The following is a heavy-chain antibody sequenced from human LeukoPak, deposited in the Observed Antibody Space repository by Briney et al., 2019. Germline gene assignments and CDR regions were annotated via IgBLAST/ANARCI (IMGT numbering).Heavy chain of an antibody. J-gene: IGHJ3*02. V-gene: IGHV1-2*04. CDR2: INPNGGGT. Sequence: ASVKVSCKASGYTFTGYYIHWVRQAPGQGLEWMGWINPNGGGTNYAQNFQGWVTMTRDTSISTAYMELSRLRSDDTAVYYCATEDPQYCSSSNCYASAFDIWGQGTVVTVSS. CDR1: GYTFTGYY. D-gene: IGHD2-2*01. CDR3: ATEDPQYCSSSNCYASAFDI.